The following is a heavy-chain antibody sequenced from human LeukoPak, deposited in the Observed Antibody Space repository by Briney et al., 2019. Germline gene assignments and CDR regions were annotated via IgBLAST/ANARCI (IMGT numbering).Heavy chain of an antibody. Sequence: GGSLRLSCAASGFTFSNFGMHWVRQAPGKGLGWVAVIWFDGSNKYYADSVKGRFTISRDNSKNTLYLQMDSLRAEDTALYYCARDESSGSLHFDYWGQGTLVTVSS. CDR2: IWFDGSNK. D-gene: IGHD3-10*01. V-gene: IGHV3-33*01. J-gene: IGHJ4*02. CDR3: ARDESSGSLHFDY. CDR1: GFTFSNFG.